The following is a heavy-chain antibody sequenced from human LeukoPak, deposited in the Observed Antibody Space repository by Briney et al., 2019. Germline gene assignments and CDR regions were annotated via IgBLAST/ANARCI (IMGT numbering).Heavy chain of an antibody. V-gene: IGHV4-34*01. CDR2: ISHRGGT. D-gene: IGHD1-26*01. Sequence: SETPSLTCAVFGGSSSGYHWTWIRQPPGKGLEWVGEISHRGGTNYNPSLKSRVTISVDTSKNQFSLKLSSVAAADTAVYYCATVARDSGIYLSYYFDYWGQGTLVTVSS. J-gene: IGHJ4*02. CDR3: ATVARDSGIYLSYYFDY. CDR1: GGSSSGYH.